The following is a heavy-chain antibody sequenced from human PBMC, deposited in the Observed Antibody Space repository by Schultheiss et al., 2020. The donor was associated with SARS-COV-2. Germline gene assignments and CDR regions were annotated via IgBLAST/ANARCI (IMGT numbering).Heavy chain of an antibody. D-gene: IGHD6-19*01. V-gene: IGHV1-69*02. CDR3: ASQHSSVDYYYYYYMDV. CDR1: GGTFSSYT. CDR2: IIPILGIA. Sequence: SVKVSCKASGGTFSSYTISWVRQAPGQGLEWMGRIIPILGIANYAQKFQGRVTITADKSTSTAYMELSSLRSEDTAVYYCASQHSSVDYYYYYYMDVWGKGTTVTVSS. J-gene: IGHJ6*03.